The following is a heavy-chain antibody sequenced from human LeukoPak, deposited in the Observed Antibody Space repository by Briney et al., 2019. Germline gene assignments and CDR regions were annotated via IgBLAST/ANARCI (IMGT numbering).Heavy chain of an antibody. J-gene: IGHJ2*01. CDR1: GYTLTELS. CDR2: FDPEDGET. D-gene: IGHD6-13*01. V-gene: IGHV1-24*01. CDR3: ATKGSSWPWDWYFDL. Sequence: ASVKLSCKVSGYTLTELSMHWVRQAPGKGLEWMGGFDPEDGETIYAQKFQGRVTMTEDTSTDTAYMELSSLRSEDTAVYYCATKGSSWPWDWYFDLWGRGTLVTVSS.